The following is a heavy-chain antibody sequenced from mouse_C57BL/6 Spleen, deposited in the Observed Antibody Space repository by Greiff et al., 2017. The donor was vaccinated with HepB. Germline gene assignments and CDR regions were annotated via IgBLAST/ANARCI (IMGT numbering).Heavy chain of an antibody. CDR3: ARSHYYGSSNPFAY. V-gene: IGHV7-3*01. D-gene: IGHD1-1*01. CDR2: IRNKANGYTT. Sequence: EVQVVESGGGLVQPGGSLSLSCAASGFTFTDYYMSWVRQPPGKALDWLGFIRNKANGYTTKYSASVKGRFTISRDNSQSILYLQMNALRAEDSATYYCARSHYYGSSNPFAYWGQGTLVTVSA. CDR1: GFTFTDYY. J-gene: IGHJ3*01.